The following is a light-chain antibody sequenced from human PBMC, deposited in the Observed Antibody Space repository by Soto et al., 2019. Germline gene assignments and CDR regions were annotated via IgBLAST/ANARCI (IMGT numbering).Light chain of an antibody. V-gene: IGKV1-12*02. CDR1: QDVRSW. J-gene: IGKJ1*01. CDR3: EQANGDPWT. CDR2: GAS. Sequence: DIQMTQSPSSVSASVGDRVTISCRASQDVRSWLAWYQQKPGKAPNLLIYGASTLQSGVPSRFSGSGSGTDFTLTICSLQPEDFATYYCEQANGDPWTFGQGTKVEIK.